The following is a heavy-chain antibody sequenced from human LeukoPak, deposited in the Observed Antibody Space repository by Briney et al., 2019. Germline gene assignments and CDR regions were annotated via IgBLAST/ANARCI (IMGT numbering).Heavy chain of an antibody. J-gene: IGHJ4*02. V-gene: IGHV1-8*01. CDR1: GYTFTSYD. D-gene: IGHD3-10*01. Sequence: ASVKVSRKASGYTFTSYDINWVRQATGQGLEWMGWMNPNSGNTGYAQKFQGRVTMTRNTSISTAYMELSSLRSEDTAVYYCARGYGSGSYYNYPHDYWGQGTLVTVSS. CDR3: ARGYGSGSYYNYPHDY. CDR2: MNPNSGNT.